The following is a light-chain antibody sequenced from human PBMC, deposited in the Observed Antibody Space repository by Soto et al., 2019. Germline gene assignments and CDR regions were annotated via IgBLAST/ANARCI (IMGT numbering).Light chain of an antibody. J-gene: IGLJ2*01. CDR3: QSYDNTLSGVV. V-gene: IGLV1-40*01. CDR1: SSNIGAGYD. Sequence: QSVPTQPPSVSGAPGQRVTISCTGSSSNIGAGYDVHWYQQLPGTAPKLLIYENINRPSGVPDRFSGSKSGTSASLAITGRQVEDEADYYCQSYDNTLSGVVFGGGTKLTVL. CDR2: ENI.